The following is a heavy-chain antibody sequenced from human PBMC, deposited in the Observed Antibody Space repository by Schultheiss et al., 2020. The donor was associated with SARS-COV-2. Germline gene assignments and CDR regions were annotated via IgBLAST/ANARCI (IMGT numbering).Heavy chain of an antibody. V-gene: IGHV3-73*01. J-gene: IGHJ5*02. CDR2: IRSKARNYAT. CDR3: TRNSTSSGWFDP. D-gene: IGHD5-18*01. CDR1: GFSFSGSG. Sequence: GGSLRLSCVTSGFSFSGSGIYWVRQASGKGLEWVGRIRSKARNYATTYAASVKGRFIISRDESRNTSYLQMNSLKIEHTAVYYCTRNSTSSGWFDPWGQGTLVTVSS.